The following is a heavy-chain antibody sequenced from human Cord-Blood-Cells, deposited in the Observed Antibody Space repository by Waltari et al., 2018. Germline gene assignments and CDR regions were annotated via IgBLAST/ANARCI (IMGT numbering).Heavy chain of an antibody. V-gene: IGHV4-4*02. CDR2: IYHSGST. CDR1: GGSISSSNR. D-gene: IGHD3-22*01. Sequence: QVQLQESGPGLVKPSGNLSLTCAVSGGSISSSNRWSWVRQPPGKGLEWIGEIYHSGSTNYNPSLKSRVTISVDKSKNQFSLKLSSVTAADTAVYYCAVRDSSGYYYFDYWGQGTLVTVSS. CDR3: AVRDSSGYYYFDY. J-gene: IGHJ4*02.